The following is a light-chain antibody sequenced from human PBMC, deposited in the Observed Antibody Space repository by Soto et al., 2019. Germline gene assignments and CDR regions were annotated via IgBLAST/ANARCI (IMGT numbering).Light chain of an antibody. J-gene: IGKJ2*01. CDR2: TAS. Sequence: EIPMSPAPSSLSASVGDRVTITCRASQTITTYLNWYQHKPGTATKLLIYTASTFQGSVPASLSGSLSVTIFYLTITTLQPNDFGNYDIRQSYNRPFTFGQ. V-gene: IGKV1-39*01. CDR1: QTITTY. CDR3: RQSYNRPFT.